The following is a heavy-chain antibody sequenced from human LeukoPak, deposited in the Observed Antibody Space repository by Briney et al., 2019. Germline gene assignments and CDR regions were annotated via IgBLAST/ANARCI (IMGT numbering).Heavy chain of an antibody. Sequence: PSETLSLTCAVYGGSFRDYYWNWIRQPPRKGLEWMGEIHPGGITNYNPSLMSPVTISEDTAKNQFSLKLSPVTAADTAVYYCARGTDAKKVGYWGQGVLVTVSS. CDR1: GGSFRDYY. CDR2: IHPGGIT. J-gene: IGHJ4*02. CDR3: ARGTDAKKVGY. V-gene: IGHV4-34*01.